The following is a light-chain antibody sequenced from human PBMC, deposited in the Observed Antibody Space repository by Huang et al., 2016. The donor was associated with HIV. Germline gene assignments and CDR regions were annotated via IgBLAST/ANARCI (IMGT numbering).Light chain of an antibody. CDR1: QSISSY. Sequence: DIQMTQSPSSLSASVGDRVTITCRASQSISSYLNWYQQKPGKAPKLLLYAASSLQIGVPSRFSGSGSGTDFTLTISSLQPEDFATYYCQQSYSTLRYTFGQGTKLEIK. CDR2: AAS. CDR3: QQSYSTLRYT. J-gene: IGKJ2*01. V-gene: IGKV1-39*01.